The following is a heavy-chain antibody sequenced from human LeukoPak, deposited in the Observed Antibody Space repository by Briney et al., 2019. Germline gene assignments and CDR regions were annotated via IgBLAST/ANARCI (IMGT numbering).Heavy chain of an antibody. J-gene: IGHJ4*02. CDR3: ARYSGSYHGFDY. CDR1: GFTFSNYW. V-gene: IGHV3-7*04. D-gene: IGHD1-26*01. Sequence: PGGSLRLSCAAAGFTFSNYWMSWVRQAPGKGLDWMAHRKREGSEKYYVYSAKGRFTISRDNAKSSLYLQMNSLRAEATNVYYCARYSGSYHGFDYWGQGTLVTVSS. CDR2: RKREGSEK.